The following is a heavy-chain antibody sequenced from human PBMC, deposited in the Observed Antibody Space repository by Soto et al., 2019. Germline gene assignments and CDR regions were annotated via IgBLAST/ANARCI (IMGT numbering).Heavy chain of an antibody. Sequence: SETLSLTCAVYGGSFSGYYWSWIRQPPGKGLEWIGEINHSGSTNYNPSLKSRVTISVDTSKNQFSLKLSSVTAADTAVYYCARGRNYYDSSGWLDAFDIWGQGTMVTVSS. CDR1: GGSFSGYY. D-gene: IGHD3-22*01. CDR3: ARGRNYYDSSGWLDAFDI. V-gene: IGHV4-34*01. CDR2: INHSGST. J-gene: IGHJ3*02.